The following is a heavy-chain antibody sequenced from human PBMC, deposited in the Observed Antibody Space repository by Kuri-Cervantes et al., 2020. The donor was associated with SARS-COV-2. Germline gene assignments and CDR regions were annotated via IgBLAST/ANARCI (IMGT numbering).Heavy chain of an antibody. CDR2: INWNGDST. CDR1: GFNFDDYA. CDR3: AKDRPLWEQPSGRWFDP. V-gene: IGHV3-20*04. D-gene: IGHD1-26*01. J-gene: IGHJ5*02. Sequence: GESLKISCAASGFNFDDYAVSWVRQVPGKGLEWVSTINWNGDSTSYADSVKGRFTISRDNAENSLYLQMNSLRAEDTAVYYCAKDRPLWEQPSGRWFDPWGQGTLVTVSS.